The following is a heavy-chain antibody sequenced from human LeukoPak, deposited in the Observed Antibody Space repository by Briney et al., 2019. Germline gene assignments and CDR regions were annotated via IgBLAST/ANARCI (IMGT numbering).Heavy chain of an antibody. CDR2: ISSSSSYT. CDR3: ARTYYDSSGYSTYFDY. D-gene: IGHD3-22*01. J-gene: IGHJ4*02. CDR1: GFTFSDYC. Sequence: GGSLRLSCAASGFTFSDYCMSWIRQAPGKGLEWVSYISSSSSYTNYADSVKGRFTISRDNAKNSLYLQMNSLRAEDTAVYYCARTYYDSSGYSTYFDYWGQGTLVTVSS. V-gene: IGHV3-11*03.